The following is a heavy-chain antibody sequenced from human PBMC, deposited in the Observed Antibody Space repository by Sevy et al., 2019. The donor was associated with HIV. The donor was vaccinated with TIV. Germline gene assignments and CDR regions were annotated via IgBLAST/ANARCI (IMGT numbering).Heavy chain of an antibody. V-gene: IGHV3-23*01. J-gene: IGHJ4*02. CDR3: AKDGESFITGTALNYFDY. CDR2: ISGSGGST. CDR1: GFTFSSYA. D-gene: IGHD1-7*01. Sequence: GGSLRLSCAASGFTFSSYAMSWVRQAPGKGLEWVSAISGSGGSTYYADSVKGRFTISRDNSKNTLYLQMNSLRAEYTAVYYCAKDGESFITGTALNYFDYWGQGTLVTVSS.